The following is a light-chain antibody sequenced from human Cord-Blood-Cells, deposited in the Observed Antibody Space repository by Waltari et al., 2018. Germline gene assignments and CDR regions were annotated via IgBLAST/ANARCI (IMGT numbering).Light chain of an antibody. CDR2: GAS. J-gene: IGKJ5*01. CDR3: QQYSNWPPIT. V-gene: IGKV3-15*01. CDR1: QSFSSN. Sequence: EIVMTPSPATLSVSPGARATLSCRASQSFSSNLAWYQQKPGQAPRLLIYGASTRATGIPARFSGSGSGTEFTLTISSLQSEDFAVYYCQQYSNWPPITFGQGTRLEIK.